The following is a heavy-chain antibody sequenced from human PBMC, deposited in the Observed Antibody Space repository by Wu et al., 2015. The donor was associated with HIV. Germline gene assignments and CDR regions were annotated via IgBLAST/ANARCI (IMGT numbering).Heavy chain of an antibody. J-gene: IGHJ3*01. CDR3: AGPSTGYAYDTFDV. CDR1: GGIFSSRA. V-gene: IGHV1-69*15. D-gene: IGHD5-12*01. CDR2: VIPIFDRI. Sequence: QVQLVQSGAEMKKPGSSVKVSCKASGGIFSSRAISWIRQAPGQGLEWMGRVIPIFDRIHYKQKFEGRVMITADESTSTVYMELSSLSFDDTAVYYCAGPSTGYAYDTFDVWGQGTMVIVSS.